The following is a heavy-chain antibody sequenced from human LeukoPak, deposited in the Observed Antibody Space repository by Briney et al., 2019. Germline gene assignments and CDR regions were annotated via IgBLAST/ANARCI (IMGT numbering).Heavy chain of an antibody. V-gene: IGHV3-48*04. J-gene: IGHJ4*02. CDR3: ARGLGGNSDY. Sequence: GGSLRLSCAASGFTFSSYWMSWVRQAPGKGLEWISYISSSSSTIYYADSVKGRFTISRDNAKDSLYLQMNSLRAEDTAVYYCARGLGGNSDYWGQGTLVTVSS. D-gene: IGHD2-15*01. CDR1: GFTFSSYW. CDR2: ISSSSSTI.